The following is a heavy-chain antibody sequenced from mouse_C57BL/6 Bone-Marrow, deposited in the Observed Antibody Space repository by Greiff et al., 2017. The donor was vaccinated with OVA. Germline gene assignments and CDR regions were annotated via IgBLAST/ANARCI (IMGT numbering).Heavy chain of an antibody. Sequence: EVKLMESGGDLVKPGGSLKLSCAASGFTFSSYGMSWVRQTPDKRLEWVATISSGGSYTYYPDSVKGRFTISRDNAKNTLYLQMSSLKSEDTAMYYCARLITTGFAYWGQGTLDTVSA. V-gene: IGHV5-6*01. CDR3: ARLITTGFAY. D-gene: IGHD1-1*01. J-gene: IGHJ3*01. CDR1: GFTFSSYG. CDR2: ISSGGSYT.